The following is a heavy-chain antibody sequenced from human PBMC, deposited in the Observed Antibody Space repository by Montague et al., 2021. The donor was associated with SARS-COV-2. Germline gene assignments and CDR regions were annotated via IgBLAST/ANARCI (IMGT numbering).Heavy chain of an antibody. J-gene: IGHJ6*02. V-gene: IGHV4-4*07. CDR2: IYISGTT. CDR1: GGSISRYY. Sequence: SETLSLTCTVSGGSISRYYWSWIRQPAAKGLEWIGRIYISGTTNYNLSFNSRVTMLVETPKNNLSLELSSVTAADTAVYYCAGGSWIISCYNSGMDFWGQGATVTVSS. CDR3: AGGSWIISCYNSGMDF. D-gene: IGHD3-10*01.